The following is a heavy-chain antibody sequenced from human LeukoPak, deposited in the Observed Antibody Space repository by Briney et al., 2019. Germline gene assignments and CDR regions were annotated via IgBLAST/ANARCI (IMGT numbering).Heavy chain of an antibody. V-gene: IGHV3-33*01. CDR3: ARDWAAGHGYY. Sequence: GRSLRLSCAASGFTFSSYGMHWVRQAPGKGLEWVAVIWYDGSNKYYADSVKGRFTISRDNSKNTLYLQMNSLRAEDTAVYYCARDWAAGHGYYWGQGTLVTVSS. J-gene: IGHJ4*02. CDR1: GFTFSSYG. D-gene: IGHD6-13*01. CDR2: IWYDGSNK.